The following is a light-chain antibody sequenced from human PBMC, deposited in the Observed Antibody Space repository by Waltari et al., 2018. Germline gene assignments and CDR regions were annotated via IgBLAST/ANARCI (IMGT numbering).Light chain of an antibody. J-gene: IGKJ1*01. V-gene: IGKV3-15*01. CDR2: DAS. CDR3: QQYHNWWT. CDR1: QSVMNH. Sequence: EIVMTQSPATLSVSSGERATLSCRASQSVMNHVAWYQQKPGPAPRLLMCDASIRATGIPPRFSGSGSGTEFTLTISSLQSEDFAVYYCQQYHNWWTFGQGTKVEIK.